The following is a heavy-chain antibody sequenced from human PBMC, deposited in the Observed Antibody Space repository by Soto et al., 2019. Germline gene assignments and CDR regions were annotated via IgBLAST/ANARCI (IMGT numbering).Heavy chain of an antibody. J-gene: IGHJ6*02. Sequence: KTSETLSLTCTVSGGSISSYYWSWIRQPPGKGLEWIGYIYYRGSTNYNPSLKSRVTISVDTSKNQFSLKLSSVTAADTAVYYCARGYVVVPAAIARYYYGMDVWGQGTTVTVSS. CDR1: GGSISSYY. D-gene: IGHD2-2*01. CDR2: IYYRGST. CDR3: ARGYVVVPAAIARYYYGMDV. V-gene: IGHV4-59*01.